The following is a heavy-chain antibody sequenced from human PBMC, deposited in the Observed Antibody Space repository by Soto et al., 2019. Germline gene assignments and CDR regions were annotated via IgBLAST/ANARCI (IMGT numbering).Heavy chain of an antibody. CDR3: TSHSYYDHSW. D-gene: IGHD4-4*01. J-gene: IGHJ4*02. V-gene: IGHV1-8*01. Sequence: GASVKVSCKASGYTFTSYDINWVRQATGQGLEWMGWMNPNSGNTGYAQKFQGRVTMTRNTSISTAYMELNSLKTEDTAIYYCTSHSYYDHSWWGQGTLVTVSS. CDR1: GYTFTSYD. CDR2: MNPNSGNT.